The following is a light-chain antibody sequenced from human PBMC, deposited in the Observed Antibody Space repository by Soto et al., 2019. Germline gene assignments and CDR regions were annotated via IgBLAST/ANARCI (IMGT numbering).Light chain of an antibody. CDR2: EVS. J-gene: IGLJ1*01. Sequence: QSALTQPASVSGSPGQSVTISCTGTTSDVGGYISVSWYQQHPGKAPKLMIYEVSNRPSGVSNRFSGSKSGDTASLTISGLQAEDEADYYCCSYTGTTTYVFGTGTKLTVL. CDR3: CSYTGTTTYV. V-gene: IGLV2-14*01. CDR1: TSDVGGYIS.